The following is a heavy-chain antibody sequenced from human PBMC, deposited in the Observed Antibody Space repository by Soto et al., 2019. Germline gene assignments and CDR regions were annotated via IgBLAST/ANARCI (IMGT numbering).Heavy chain of an antibody. D-gene: IGHD3-10*01. V-gene: IGHV4-4*07. CDR1: GGSISSYY. J-gene: IGHJ6*02. Sequence: QVQLQESGPGLVKPSETLSLTCTVSGGSISSYYWSWIRQSAGKGLEWLGRFYTTGTPDYNPSLKSGLSMATDTSKNQLSLRLTSGTAADTGVYYCARAGNQYGVDVWGQGTTVTVSS. CDR2: FYTTGTP. CDR3: ARAGNQYGVDV.